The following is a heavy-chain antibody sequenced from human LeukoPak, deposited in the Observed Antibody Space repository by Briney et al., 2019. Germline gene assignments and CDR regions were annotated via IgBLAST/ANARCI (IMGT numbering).Heavy chain of an antibody. D-gene: IGHD2/OR15-2a*01. Sequence: PGGSLRLSCAASGFTFSNAWMSWVRQAPGKGLEWVGRIKSKTDGGTTDYAAPVKGRFTISRDDSKNTLYLQMNSLKTEDTAVYYCTTKVLIYARAAFDIWGQGTMVTVSS. CDR3: TTKVLIYARAAFDI. J-gene: IGHJ3*02. V-gene: IGHV3-15*01. CDR2: IKSKTDGGTT. CDR1: GFTFSNAW.